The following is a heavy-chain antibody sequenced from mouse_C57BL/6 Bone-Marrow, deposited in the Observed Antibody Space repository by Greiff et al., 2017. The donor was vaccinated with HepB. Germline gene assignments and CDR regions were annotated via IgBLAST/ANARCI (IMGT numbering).Heavy chain of an antibody. CDR2: ISYDGSN. CDR3: ASYGYDGAGYFDY. D-gene: IGHD2-2*01. CDR1: GYSITSGYY. J-gene: IGHJ2*01. V-gene: IGHV3-6*01. Sequence: EVKVEESGPGLVKPSQSLSLTCSVTGYSITSGYYWNWIRQFPGNKLEWMGFISYDGSNNYNPSLKNRISITRDTSKNQFFLKLNSVTTEDTATYYCASYGYDGAGYFDYWGHGTTLTVSS.